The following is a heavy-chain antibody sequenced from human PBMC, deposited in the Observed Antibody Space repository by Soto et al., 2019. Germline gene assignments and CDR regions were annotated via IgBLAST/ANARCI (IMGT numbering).Heavy chain of an antibody. Sequence: QVQLQESGPGLVKPSETLSLTCTVSGGSISSYYWSWIRQPPGKGLEWIGYIYYSGSTNYNPSLKSRVTISVDTSKNQFSLKLSSVTAADTAVYYCARHVPGSSWPSYYYGMDVWGQGTTVTVSS. V-gene: IGHV4-59*08. J-gene: IGHJ6*02. CDR3: ARHVPGSSWPSYYYGMDV. CDR2: IYYSGST. D-gene: IGHD6-13*01. CDR1: GGSISSYY.